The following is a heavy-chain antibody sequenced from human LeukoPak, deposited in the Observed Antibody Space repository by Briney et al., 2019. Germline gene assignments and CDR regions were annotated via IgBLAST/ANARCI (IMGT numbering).Heavy chain of an antibody. CDR3: ARETPYGSGSYPFDY. V-gene: IGHV4-59*01. CDR1: GGSISSYY. D-gene: IGHD3-10*01. CDR2: IYNSGST. J-gene: IGHJ4*02. Sequence: SETLSLTCTVSGGSISSYYWNWIRQPPGKGLEWIGYIYNSGSTNNNPSLKSRVTISVDTSKKQFSLKLSSVTAADTAVYYCARETPYGSGSYPFDYWGQGTLVIVSS.